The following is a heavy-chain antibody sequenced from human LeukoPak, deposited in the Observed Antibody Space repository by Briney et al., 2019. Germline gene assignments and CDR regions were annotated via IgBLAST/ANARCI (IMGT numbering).Heavy chain of an antibody. D-gene: IGHD1/OR15-1a*01. CDR3: ARQPRYNWNRRFDY. V-gene: IGHV4-39*01. CDR1: GGSISSSSYY. Sequence: PSETLSLTCTVSGGSISSSSYYWGWIRQPPGKGLEWIGSIYYSGSTYYNPSLKSRVTISVDTSKNQFSLKLSSVTAADTAVYYCARQPRYNWNRRFDYWGQGTPVTVSS. CDR2: IYYSGST. J-gene: IGHJ4*02.